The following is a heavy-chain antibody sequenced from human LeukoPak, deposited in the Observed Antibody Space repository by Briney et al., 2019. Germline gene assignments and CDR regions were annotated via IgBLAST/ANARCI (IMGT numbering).Heavy chain of an antibody. CDR1: GFTFSSYW. D-gene: IGHD6-19*01. V-gene: IGHV3-7*01. J-gene: IGHJ4*02. Sequence: PGGSLRLSCAASGFTFSSYWMSWVRQAPGKGLEWVANIKQDGSEKYYVDSVKGRFTVSRDNAKNSLYLQMNRLRAEDTAVYYCARPPGYSSGPLGYWGQGTLVTVSS. CDR2: IKQDGSEK. CDR3: ARPPGYSSGPLGY.